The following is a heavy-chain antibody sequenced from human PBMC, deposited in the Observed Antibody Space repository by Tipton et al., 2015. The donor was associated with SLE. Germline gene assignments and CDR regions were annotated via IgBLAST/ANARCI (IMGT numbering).Heavy chain of an antibody. V-gene: IGHV3-33*01. Sequence: SGFSFNVYSMHWVRQAPGKGLEWVAVIWYDGGNKFYADSVKGRFTISRDNSKETLYPQMNSLTAEDTATYYCARPLGGDYMDVWGKGTTVTVSS. D-gene: IGHD3-16*01. CDR3: ARPLGGDYMDV. CDR1: GFSFNVYS. J-gene: IGHJ6*03. CDR2: IWYDGGNK.